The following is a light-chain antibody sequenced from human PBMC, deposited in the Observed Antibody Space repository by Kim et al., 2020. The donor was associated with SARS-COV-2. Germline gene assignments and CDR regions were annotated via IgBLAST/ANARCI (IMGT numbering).Light chain of an antibody. J-gene: IGLJ2*01. CDR2: QDS. CDR3: QAWDSSTAGVV. V-gene: IGLV3-1*01. CDR1: KLGDKY. Sequence: SYELTQPPSVYVSPGQTASITCSGDKLGDKYACWYQQKPGQSPVLVIYQDSKRPSGIPERFSGSNSGNTATLTISGTQAMDEADYYCQAWDSSTAGVV.